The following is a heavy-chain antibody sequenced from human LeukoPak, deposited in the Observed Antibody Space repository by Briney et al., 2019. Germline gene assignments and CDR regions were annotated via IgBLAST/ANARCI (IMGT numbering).Heavy chain of an antibody. V-gene: IGHV3-48*03. J-gene: IGHJ4*02. CDR1: GFTFSSYE. CDR3: AKDHRPFYGSGRYYFDY. CDR2: ISSSGSTI. D-gene: IGHD3-10*01. Sequence: PGGSLRLSCAASGFTFSSYEMNWVRQAPGKGLEWVSYISSSGSTIYYADSVKGRFTISRDNAKNSLYLQMNSLRAEDTAVYYCAKDHRPFYGSGRYYFDYWGQGTLVTVSS.